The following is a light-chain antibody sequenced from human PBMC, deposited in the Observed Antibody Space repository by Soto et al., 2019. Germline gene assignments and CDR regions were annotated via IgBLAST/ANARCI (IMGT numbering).Light chain of an antibody. V-gene: IGKV2-28*01. Sequence: IVMTQSPLSLPVTPGEPASISCRYSQSLLHSNGYTYLDWYLQTPGQSPQLLIYWGSNRASGVADRFGGRCAGTFFTLKINRLYADDVVVYFCLQGLQSPPTFGQGTKVEIK. J-gene: IGKJ1*01. CDR3: LQGLQSPPT. CDR1: QSLLHSNGYTY. CDR2: WGS.